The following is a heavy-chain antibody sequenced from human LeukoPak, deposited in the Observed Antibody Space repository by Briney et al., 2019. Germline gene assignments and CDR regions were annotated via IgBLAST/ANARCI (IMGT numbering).Heavy chain of an antibody. CDR1: GGSISSGGYY. Sequence: PSQTLSLTCTVSGGSISSGGYYWSWIRQHPGKGLEWIAYIYYSGSTYYNPSLKSRFTISVDTSKNQFSLKLSSVTAADTAVYYCAKGYSYGTGYNWFDPWGRGTLVTVSS. V-gene: IGHV4-31*03. CDR2: IYYSGST. J-gene: IGHJ5*02. CDR3: AKGYSYGTGYNWFDP. D-gene: IGHD5-18*01.